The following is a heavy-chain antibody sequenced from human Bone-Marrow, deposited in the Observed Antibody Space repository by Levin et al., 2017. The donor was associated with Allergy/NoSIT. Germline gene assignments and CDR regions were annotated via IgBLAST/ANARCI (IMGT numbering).Heavy chain of an antibody. CDR1: GGSMSRYY. J-gene: IGHJ4*02. D-gene: IGHD5-18*01. CDR2: IYSNGDA. V-gene: IGHV4-59*12. CDR3: ARARDNFGYLPLDH. Sequence: ESLKISCSVSGGSMSRYYWSWIRQSPERGLEWIGYIYSNGDASYNPALEGRVTISVDTPRNQFSLRLTSVTAADTALYFCARARDNFGYLPLDHWGQGTLVIVSS.